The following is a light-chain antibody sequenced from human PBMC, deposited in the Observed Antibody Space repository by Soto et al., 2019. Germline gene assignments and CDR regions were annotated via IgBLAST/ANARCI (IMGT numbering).Light chain of an antibody. CDR3: QQFDDSQWT. J-gene: IGKJ1*01. V-gene: IGKV3-20*01. Sequence: LVLRQSPGTLSLSPGERATLSCWASQSVHSRYLSWYQQTVGQAPRLLIYSASTRATGIPDRFSGSGSGTDFTLTITRLEPEDFAVYYCQQFDDSQWTFGQGPKVDIK. CDR1: QSVHSRY. CDR2: SAS.